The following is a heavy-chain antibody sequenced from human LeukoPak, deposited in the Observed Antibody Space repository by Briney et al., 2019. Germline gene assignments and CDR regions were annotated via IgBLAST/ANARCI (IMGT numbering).Heavy chain of an antibody. Sequence: GASVKVSCKASGYTFTGYYMHWVRQAPGQGLEWMGWINPNSGGTNYAQKFQGWVTMTRDTSISTAYMELSRLRSDDTAVYYCARDRRDMSSGWYVYYYYYGMDVWGQGTTVTVSS. D-gene: IGHD6-19*01. CDR2: INPNSGGT. J-gene: IGHJ6*02. CDR1: GYTFTGYY. CDR3: ARDRRDMSSGWYVYYYYYGMDV. V-gene: IGHV1-2*04.